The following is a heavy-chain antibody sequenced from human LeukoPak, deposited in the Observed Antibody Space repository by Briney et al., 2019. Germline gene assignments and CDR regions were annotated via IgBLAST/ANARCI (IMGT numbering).Heavy chain of an antibody. V-gene: IGHV3-74*01. CDR3: ARGGDGYYI. CDR2: INPDGSST. Sequence: GGSLRLSCAASGFIFSRYWMSWVRQAPGKGLVWVSRINPDGSSTSYADSVKGRFTISRDNAKNTLYLQMNSLRAEDTAVYYCARGGDGYYIWGQGTMVTVSS. CDR1: GFIFSRYW. J-gene: IGHJ3*02. D-gene: IGHD5-24*01.